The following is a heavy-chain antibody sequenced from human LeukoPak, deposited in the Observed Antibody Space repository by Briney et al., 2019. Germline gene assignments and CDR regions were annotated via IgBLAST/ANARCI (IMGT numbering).Heavy chain of an antibody. CDR1: GYSFTSYW. J-gene: IGHJ3*02. V-gene: IGHV5-51*01. CDR2: IYPGDSDT. CDR3: ARLNAENSGYYYGEGGGNAFDI. Sequence: GESLKISCKGSGYSFTSYWIGWVRQMPGKGLEGMGIIYPGDSDTRYSPSVPGQVTIAADKSISTAYLQWTRLKASDTAMYYCARLNAENSGYYYGEGGGNAFDIWGQGTMVTVSS. D-gene: IGHD3-22*01.